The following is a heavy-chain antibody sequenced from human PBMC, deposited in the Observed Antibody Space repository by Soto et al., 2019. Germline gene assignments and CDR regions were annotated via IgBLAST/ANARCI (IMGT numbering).Heavy chain of an antibody. Sequence: GESLKISCKGSGYSFTSYWISWVRQMPGKGLEWMGRIDPSGSYTNYSPSFQGHVTISADKSISTAYLQWSSLKASDTTMYYCARQGPAASYYYYGMDVWGQGTTVTVS. CDR3: ARQGPAASYYYYGMDV. D-gene: IGHD2-2*01. V-gene: IGHV5-10-1*01. J-gene: IGHJ6*02. CDR1: GYSFTSYW. CDR2: IDPSGSYT.